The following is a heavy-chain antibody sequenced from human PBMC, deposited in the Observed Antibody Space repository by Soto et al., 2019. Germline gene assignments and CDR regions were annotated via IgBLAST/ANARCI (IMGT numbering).Heavy chain of an antibody. D-gene: IGHD2-21*01. V-gene: IGHV3-33*01. CDR3: AREVVVGNYGPATVYGMDV. Sequence: QVQLVESGGGVVQPGRSLRLSCAASGFTFSSYGMHWVRQAPGKGLEWVAVIWYDGSNKDYADSVKGRFTISRDNSKNTLYLQMNSLRAEDTAVYYCAREVVVGNYGPATVYGMDVWGQGTTVTVSS. J-gene: IGHJ6*02. CDR2: IWYDGSNK. CDR1: GFTFSSYG.